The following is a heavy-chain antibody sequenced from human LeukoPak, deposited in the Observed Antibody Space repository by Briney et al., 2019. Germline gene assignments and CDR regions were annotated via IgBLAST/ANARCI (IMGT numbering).Heavy chain of an antibody. CDR3: ARDLGYCSSTSCFKYYYYYGMDV. CDR2: ISTYNGNT. J-gene: IGHJ6*02. Sequence: ASVKVSCKASVYTFTSYGISWVRQAPGQGLEWMGWISTYNGNTNYAQKLQGRVTMTTDTSTSTAYMELSSLRSEDTAVYYCARDLGYCSSTSCFKYYYYYGMDVWGQGTTVTVSS. D-gene: IGHD2-2*01. CDR1: VYTFTSYG. V-gene: IGHV1-18*01.